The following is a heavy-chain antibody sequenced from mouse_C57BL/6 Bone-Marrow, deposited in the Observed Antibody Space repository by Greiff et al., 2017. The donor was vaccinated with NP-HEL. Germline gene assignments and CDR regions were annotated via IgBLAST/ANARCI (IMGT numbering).Heavy chain of an antibody. CDR1: GFTFSSYA. D-gene: IGHD2-3*01. CDR3: ARVDGYPFDY. J-gene: IGHJ2*01. V-gene: IGHV5-4*03. CDR2: ISDGGSYT. Sequence: DVKLVESGGGLVKPGGSLKLSCAASGFTFSSYAMSWVRQTPEKRLEWVATISDGGSYTYYPDNVKGRFTISRDNAKNNLYLQMSHLKSEDTAMYYCARVDGYPFDYWGQGTTLTVSS.